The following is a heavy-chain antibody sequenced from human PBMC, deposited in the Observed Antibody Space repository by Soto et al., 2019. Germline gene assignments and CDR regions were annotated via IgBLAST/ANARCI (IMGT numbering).Heavy chain of an antibody. CDR1: GYTFSNYA. CDR3: AREGVGEIVY. CDR2: ISPSGGST. D-gene: IGHD1-26*01. J-gene: IGHJ4*02. Sequence: ASVKVSCKASGYTFSNYAIHWVRQAPGQGLEWMGIISPSGGSTRYAQKFQGRVTMTRDTSTSTVYMELSSLRSEDTAVYYCAREGVGEIVYWGQGTLVTVSS. V-gene: IGHV1-46*01.